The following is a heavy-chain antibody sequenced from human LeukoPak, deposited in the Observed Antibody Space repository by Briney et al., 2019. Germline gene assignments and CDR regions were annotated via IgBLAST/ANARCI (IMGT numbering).Heavy chain of an antibody. CDR2: INHSGST. V-gene: IGHV4-34*01. Sequence: PSETLSLTCAVYGGSFSGYYWSWIRQPPGKGLEWMGEINHSGSTNYNPSLKSRVTITVDTSKNQFSLKLSSVTAADTAVYYCARGKRRAVLRYFDWIYYMDVWGKGTTVTVSS. D-gene: IGHD3-9*01. J-gene: IGHJ6*03. CDR3: ARGKRRAVLRYFDWIYYMDV. CDR1: GGSFSGYY.